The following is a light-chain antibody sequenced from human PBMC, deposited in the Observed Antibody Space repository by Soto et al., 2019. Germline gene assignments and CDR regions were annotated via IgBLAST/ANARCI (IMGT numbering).Light chain of an antibody. Sequence: EVVLPQSPGTLSLSPGERATLSCRASQSVSSNYLAWYQQRPGQDPRLLIYGASSRATGIPDRFSGSGSGTDFTLTISRLEPEDFAVYYCQQRSNWPTVGQGTRLEIK. CDR3: QQRSNWPT. V-gene: IGKV3D-20*02. CDR2: GAS. J-gene: IGKJ5*01. CDR1: QSVSSNY.